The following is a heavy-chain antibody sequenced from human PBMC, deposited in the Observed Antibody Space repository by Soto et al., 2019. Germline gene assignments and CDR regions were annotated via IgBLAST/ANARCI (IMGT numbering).Heavy chain of an antibody. D-gene: IGHD1-1*01. J-gene: IGHJ4*02. CDR3: ARDAPDNWNEPAHFDY. CDR2: ISYDGSNK. V-gene: IGHV3-30*03. Sequence: PGGSLRLSCAASGFTFSSYGMHWVRQAPGKGLEWVAVISYDGSNKYYADSVKGRFTISRDNSKNTLYLQMNSLRAEDTAVYYCARDAPDNWNEPAHFDYWGQGTLVTVSS. CDR1: GFTFSSYG.